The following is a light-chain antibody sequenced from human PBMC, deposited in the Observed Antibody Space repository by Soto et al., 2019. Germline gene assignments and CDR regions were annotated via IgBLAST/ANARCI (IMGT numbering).Light chain of an antibody. V-gene: IGLV1-40*01. J-gene: IGLJ1*01. CDR1: SSNIGAGYD. CDR2: GNS. Sequence: QSVLTQPPSVSGAPGQRVTISCTGSSSNIGAGYDVHWYQQLPGTAPKLLIYGNSKWPSRVPDRFSGSKSGTSASLAITGLQAEDEADYYCQSYDSSLSAYVFGTGTKLTVL. CDR3: QSYDSSLSAYV.